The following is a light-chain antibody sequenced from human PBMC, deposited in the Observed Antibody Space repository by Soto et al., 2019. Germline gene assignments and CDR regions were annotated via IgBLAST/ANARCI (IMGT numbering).Light chain of an antibody. CDR3: QVWDIGSGVI. J-gene: IGLJ2*01. V-gene: IGLV3-21*04. CDR2: YDT. Sequence: SYELTQPPAVSVAPGKTAKITCGGSNSGSKSVHWYQQKPGQAPVLVIYYDTDRPSGGPERLSGSNSGSTAALTISRVEAGDEADYYCQVWDIGSGVIFGGGTKLTVL. CDR1: NSGSKS.